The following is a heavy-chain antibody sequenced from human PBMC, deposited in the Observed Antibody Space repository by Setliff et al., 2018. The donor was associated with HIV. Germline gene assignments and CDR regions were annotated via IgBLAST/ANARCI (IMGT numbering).Heavy chain of an antibody. CDR1: GYSFTYYW. J-gene: IGHJ3*02. CDR3: ARRPYYDSWSGHQAFDI. D-gene: IGHD3-3*01. CDR2: IYPGDSDT. Sequence: PGESLKISCKGSGYSFTYYWIGWVRQMPGKGLEWMGIIYPGDSDTRYSPSFQGQVTISADKSISTAYVQWSGLKASDTAMYYCARRPYYDSWSGHQAFDIWGQGTMVTVSS. V-gene: IGHV5-51*01.